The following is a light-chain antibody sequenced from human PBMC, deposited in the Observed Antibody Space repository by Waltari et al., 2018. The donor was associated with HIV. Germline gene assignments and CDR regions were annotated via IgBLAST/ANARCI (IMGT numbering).Light chain of an antibody. CDR2: WAS. CDR1: QSVLDSSSNKNY. J-gene: IGKJ2*01. CDR3: QQYYSALPYT. V-gene: IGKV4-1*01. Sequence: DIVMTQSPDSLAVSLGERATINCKSSQSVLDSSSNKNYLVWYQQKQGQPPKRLIYWASTRESGVPDRFSGSGSGTDFTLTITSLQAEDVAVYYCQQYYSALPYTFGQGTKLEIK.